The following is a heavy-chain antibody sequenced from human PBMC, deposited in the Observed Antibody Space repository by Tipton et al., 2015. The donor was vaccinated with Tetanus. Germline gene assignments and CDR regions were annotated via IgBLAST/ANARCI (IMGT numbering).Heavy chain of an antibody. CDR3: ARGPRPTMRVGAGNWFDP. CDR2: IDISGST. V-gene: IGHV4-4*07. D-gene: IGHD3-22*01. Sequence: TLSLTCTVSGGSMNTYYWSWIRQLAGKGLEWIGRIDISGSTKYNPSLKSRVTMSVDTSKNQFSLKLRSVTAADTAVYYCARGPRPTMRVGAGNWFDPWGQGTLVTVSS. CDR1: GGSMNTYY. J-gene: IGHJ5*02.